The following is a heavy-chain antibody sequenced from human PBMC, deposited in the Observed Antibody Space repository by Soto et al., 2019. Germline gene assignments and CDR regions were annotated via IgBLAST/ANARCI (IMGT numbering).Heavy chain of an antibody. D-gene: IGHD6-19*01. Sequence: GGSLRLSCAASGFTFSSYAMHWVRQAPGKGLEWVAVISYDGSNKYYADSVKGRFTISRDNSKNTLYLQMNSLRAEDTAVYYCARGRRIAVAGHRGAFDIWGQGTMVTVS. V-gene: IGHV3-30-3*01. J-gene: IGHJ3*02. CDR2: ISYDGSNK. CDR1: GFTFSSYA. CDR3: ARGRRIAVAGHRGAFDI.